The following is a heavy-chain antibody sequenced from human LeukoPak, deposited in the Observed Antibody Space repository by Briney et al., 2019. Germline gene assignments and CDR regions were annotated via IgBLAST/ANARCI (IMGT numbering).Heavy chain of an antibody. CDR1: GFTFNNYA. D-gene: IGHD5-18*01. CDR3: AKSSYSYGLEGFDY. CDR2: ISWDRGTT. Sequence: SGGSLRLSCEASGFTFNNYAMHWVRQAPGKGLEWVSGISWDRGTTGYGDSVKGRFTISRDNAKNSLYLQMNSLRAEDTALYYCAKSSYSYGLEGFDYWGQGTLVTVSS. J-gene: IGHJ4*02. V-gene: IGHV3-9*01.